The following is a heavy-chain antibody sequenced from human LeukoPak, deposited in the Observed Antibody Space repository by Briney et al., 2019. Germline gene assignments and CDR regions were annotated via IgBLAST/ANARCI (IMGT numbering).Heavy chain of an antibody. Sequence: ASVTVSCKASGYTFTGYYMHWVRQAPGQGLEWMGWINPYSGGTNYAQKFQGRVTMTRDTSISTAYMELSRLRSDDTAVYYCARANVYTAMDFDYWGQGTLVTVSS. CDR1: GYTFTGYY. CDR2: INPYSGGT. CDR3: ARANVYTAMDFDY. D-gene: IGHD5-18*01. V-gene: IGHV1-2*02. J-gene: IGHJ4*02.